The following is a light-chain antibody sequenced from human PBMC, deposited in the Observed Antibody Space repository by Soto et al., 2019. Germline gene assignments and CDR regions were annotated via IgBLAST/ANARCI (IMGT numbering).Light chain of an antibody. V-gene: IGKV3-11*01. CDR3: QQRQNWPPDAT. Sequence: EIVLTQSPATLSLSPGERATLSCRASQSVSRYLAWYQQKPGQAPRLLIYDLSNRATGIPARFSGSGSATDFTLTISSLEPEDFAVYYCQQRQNWPPDATFGGGTKVEIK. CDR1: QSVSRY. J-gene: IGKJ4*01. CDR2: DLS.